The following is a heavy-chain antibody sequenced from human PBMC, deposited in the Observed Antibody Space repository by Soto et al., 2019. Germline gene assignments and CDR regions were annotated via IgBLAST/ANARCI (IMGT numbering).Heavy chain of an antibody. J-gene: IGHJ4*02. CDR3: ARGADYTNSNFDY. CDR2: ISSSGDT. CDR1: GFAFSSYS. V-gene: IGHV3-21*01. Sequence: EVQLVESGGGLVKPGGSLRLSCAVSGFAFSSYSVNWVRQAPGKGLEWGSSISSSGDTYYADSLNGRLAISSDNAKNSVYLQMTSLRVEDTAVYYCARGADYTNSNFDYWGQGTLVTVSS. D-gene: IGHD4-4*01.